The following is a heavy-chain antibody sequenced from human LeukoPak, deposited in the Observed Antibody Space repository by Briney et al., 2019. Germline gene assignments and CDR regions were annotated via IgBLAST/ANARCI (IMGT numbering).Heavy chain of an antibody. J-gene: IGHJ6*02. V-gene: IGHV4-59*01. Sequence: PSETLSLTCTVSGASMSTYYWTWIRQSPGKGLEWIGYISHSGSTNYNPSLKSRVTLSIDTPKNQFSLKVNSVTAADTAMYYCARRADSSSWYYGPYYYYYGMDVWGQGTTVTVSS. CDR1: GASMSTYY. D-gene: IGHD6-13*01. CDR3: ARRADSSSWYYGPYYYYYGMDV. CDR2: ISHSGST.